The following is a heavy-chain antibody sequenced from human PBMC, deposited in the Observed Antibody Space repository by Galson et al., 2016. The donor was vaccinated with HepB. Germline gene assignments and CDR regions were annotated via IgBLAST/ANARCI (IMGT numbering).Heavy chain of an antibody. CDR2: INPSGGST. Sequence: SVKVSCKASGYTFTSYYMHWVRQAPGQGPEWMGIINPSGGSTSYAQKFQGRVTMTRDTSTSTVYMELSSLRSEDTAIYYCARDLYCYCCGWDYYYYNMDVWGKGTTVTVSS. J-gene: IGHJ6*03. CDR1: GYTFTSYY. CDR3: ARDLYCYCCGWDYYYYNMDV. D-gene: IGHD2-15*01. V-gene: IGHV1-46*01.